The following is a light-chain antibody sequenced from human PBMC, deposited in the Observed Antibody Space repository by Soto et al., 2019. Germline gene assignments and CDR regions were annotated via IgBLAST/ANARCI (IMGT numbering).Light chain of an antibody. J-gene: IGLJ1*01. Sequence: QSALAQPASVSGSPGQSITISCTGTSSDVGGYNYVSWYQHHPGKAPKLMIYEVSNRPSGVSHRFSGSRSGNTASLTISGLQAEDEADYYGSAYTISSSLVFGTGTKLTVL. V-gene: IGLV2-14*01. CDR2: EVS. CDR3: SAYTISSSLV. CDR1: SSDVGGYNY.